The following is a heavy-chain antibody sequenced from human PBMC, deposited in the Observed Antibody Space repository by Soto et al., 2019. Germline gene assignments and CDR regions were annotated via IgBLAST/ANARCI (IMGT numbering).Heavy chain of an antibody. CDR3: ARHGYYYDSSGYRGDFDY. Sequence: SETLSLTCTVSGGSISSYYWSWIRQPPGKGLEWIGYIYYSGSTNYNPSLKSRVTISVDTSKNQFSLKLSSVTAADTAVYYCARHGYYYDSSGYRGDFDYWGQGTLVTVSS. CDR1: GGSISSYY. D-gene: IGHD3-22*01. CDR2: IYYSGST. V-gene: IGHV4-59*08. J-gene: IGHJ4*02.